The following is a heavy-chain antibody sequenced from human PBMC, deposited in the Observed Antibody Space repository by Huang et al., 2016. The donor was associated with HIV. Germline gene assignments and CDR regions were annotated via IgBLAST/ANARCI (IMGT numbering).Heavy chain of an antibody. CDR2: NYYSGSS. J-gene: IGHJ4*02. V-gene: IGHV4-30-4*08. D-gene: IGHD3-3*01. Sequence: QVQLQESGPGLVKPSQTLSLTCTVSGDSIRSGGSSWTWIRQSPAKGLEWIGYNYYSGSSEYNPSRKIRVSISIDAFKNRVSLKLKSVTVADTAVYYCARAPATHSVFFYWGQGTLVTVSA. CDR1: GDSIRSGGSS. CDR3: ARAPATHSVFFY.